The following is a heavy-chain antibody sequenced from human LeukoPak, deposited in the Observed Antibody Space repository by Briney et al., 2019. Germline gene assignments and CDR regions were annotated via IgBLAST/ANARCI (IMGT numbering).Heavy chain of an antibody. J-gene: IGHJ3*02. CDR3: GRHGGAFEM. V-gene: IGHV3-7*01. CDR2: IKQDGSET. CDR1: GFTYSTYW. Sequence: GGSLRLSCAASGFTYSTYWMSWVRQTPGVGLEWVANIKQDGSETDYADSVKGRFTISRDNAKNSPYLQMNSLRVEDTAVYYCGRHGGAFEMWGQGTMVTVSS.